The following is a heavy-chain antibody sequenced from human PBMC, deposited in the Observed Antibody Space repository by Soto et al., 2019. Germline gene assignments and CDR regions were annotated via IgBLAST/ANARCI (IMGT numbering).Heavy chain of an antibody. CDR2: INHSGST. V-gene: IGHV4-34*01. D-gene: IGHD4-17*01. Sequence: SETLSLTCAVYGGSFSGYYWSWIRQPPGKGLEWIGEINHSGSTNYNPSLKSRVTISVDTSKNQFSLKLSSVTAADTAVYYCARGMTTVTTFDYWGQGTLVTVPQ. CDR3: ARGMTTVTTFDY. CDR1: GGSFSGYY. J-gene: IGHJ4*02.